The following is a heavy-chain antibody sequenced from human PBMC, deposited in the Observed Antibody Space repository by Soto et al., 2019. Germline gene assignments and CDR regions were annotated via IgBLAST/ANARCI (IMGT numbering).Heavy chain of an antibody. CDR3: ARGRVVPLENDDAFDI. D-gene: IGHD1-1*01. V-gene: IGHV1-8*01. Sequence: ASVKVSCKASGYTFTSYDINWVRQATGQGLEWMGWMNPNSGNTGYAQKFQGRVTMTRNTSISTAYMELRSMRSEDTAVYYCARGRVVPLENDDAFDIWGQGTMVTVSS. CDR1: GYTFTSYD. J-gene: IGHJ3*02. CDR2: MNPNSGNT.